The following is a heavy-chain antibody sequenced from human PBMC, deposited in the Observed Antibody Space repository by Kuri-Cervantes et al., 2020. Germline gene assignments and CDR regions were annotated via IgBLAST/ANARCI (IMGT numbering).Heavy chain of an antibody. CDR1: GFTFSSYA. J-gene: IGHJ4*02. CDR2: ISYDGSNK. CDR3: VSGQCPDY. V-gene: IGHV3-30*14. D-gene: IGHD1-26*01. Sequence: GESLKISCAASGFTFSSYAMHWVRQAPGKGLEWVAVISYDGSNKYYADSVKGRFTISRDNSKNTLYLQMNSLRAEDTAVYYCVSGQCPDYWGRGTQVTVSS.